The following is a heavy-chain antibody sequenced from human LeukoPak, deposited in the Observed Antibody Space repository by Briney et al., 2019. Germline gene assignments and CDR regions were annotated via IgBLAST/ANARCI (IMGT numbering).Heavy chain of an antibody. CDR1: GYTFTGYY. D-gene: IGHD2-21*02. J-gene: IGHJ4*02. CDR2: INPNSGGT. Sequence: ASVKVSCKASGYTFTGYYMHWVRQAPGQGLEWVGWINPNSGGTNYAQKFQGRVTMTRDTSISTAYMELSRLRSDDTAVYYCARMGDIVVVTALDYWGQGTLVTVSS. CDR3: ARMGDIVVVTALDY. V-gene: IGHV1-2*02.